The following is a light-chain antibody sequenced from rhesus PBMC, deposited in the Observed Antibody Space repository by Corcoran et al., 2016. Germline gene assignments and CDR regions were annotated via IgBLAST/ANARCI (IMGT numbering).Light chain of an antibody. CDR1: QGITND. V-gene: IGKV1-21*01. J-gene: IGKJ2*01. CDR2: EAS. Sequence: DIQMTQSPSSLSASVGDRVTITCRASQGITNDLAWYPQKPGETPKLLIYEASSLQSGIPSRFSGSGSGTDFTLTISSLQSEDFATYYCQHYYSPPYSFGQGTKVEIK. CDR3: QHYYSPPYS.